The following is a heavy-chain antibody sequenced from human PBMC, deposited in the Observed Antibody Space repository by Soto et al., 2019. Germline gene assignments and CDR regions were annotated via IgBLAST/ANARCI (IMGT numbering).Heavy chain of an antibody. J-gene: IGHJ3*02. V-gene: IGHV4-59*08. CDR1: GGSISSYY. D-gene: IGHD3-10*01. Sequence: QVQLQESGPGLVKPSETQSLTCTVSGGSISSYYWSWIRQPPGKGLEWIGYIYYSGSTNYNPSLKSRVTISVDTSKNQFSLKLSSVTAADTAVYYCARRRGGVFDIWGQGTMVTVSS. CDR3: ARRRGGVFDI. CDR2: IYYSGST.